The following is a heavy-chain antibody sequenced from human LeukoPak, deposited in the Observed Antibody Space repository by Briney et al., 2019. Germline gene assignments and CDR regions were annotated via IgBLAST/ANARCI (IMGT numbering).Heavy chain of an antibody. J-gene: IGHJ4*02. CDR2: IIPIFGTA. CDR1: GGTFSSYA. V-gene: IGHV1-69*01. CDR3: ARDGGRSKWGQQLENADY. D-gene: IGHD6-13*01. Sequence: ASVRVSCKASGGTFSSYAISWVRQAPGQGLEWMGGIIPIFGTANYAQKFQGRVTITADESTSTAYMGLSSLRSEDTAVYYCARDGGRSKWGQQLENADYWGQGTLVTVSS.